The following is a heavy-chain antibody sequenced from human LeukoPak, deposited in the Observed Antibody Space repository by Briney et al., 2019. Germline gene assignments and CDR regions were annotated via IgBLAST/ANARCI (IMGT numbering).Heavy chain of an antibody. Sequence: ASVKVSCKASGYTFTSYDINWVRQATGQGLEWMGWMNPNSGNTGYAQKFQGRVTITRNTSIRTAYMELSRLRSDDTVVYYCARRLGRPHELRFDPWGQGTLVTVSS. D-gene: IGHD1-26*01. CDR1: GYTFTSYD. J-gene: IGHJ5*02. V-gene: IGHV1-8*03. CDR2: MNPNSGNT. CDR3: ARRLGRPHELRFDP.